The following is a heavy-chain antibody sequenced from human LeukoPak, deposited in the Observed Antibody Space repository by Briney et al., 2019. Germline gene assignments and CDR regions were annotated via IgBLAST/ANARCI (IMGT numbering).Heavy chain of an antibody. CDR1: GFTFSSYA. CDR2: ITDSGFTT. J-gene: IGHJ4*02. CDR3: ANAGFCSSTTCYNPFDH. D-gene: IGHD2-2*02. V-gene: IGHV3-23*01. Sequence: PGGSLRLSCAASGFTFSSYAMSWVRQAPGRGLEWVSGITDSGFTTFYANSVKGLFTISRDNSKNTLYLQMNSLRAEDTAVYYCANAGFCSSTTCYNPFDHWGQGTLVTVSS.